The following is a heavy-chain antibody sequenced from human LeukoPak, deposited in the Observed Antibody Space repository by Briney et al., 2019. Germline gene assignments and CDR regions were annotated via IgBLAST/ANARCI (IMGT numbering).Heavy chain of an antibody. V-gene: IGHV4-34*01. CDR2: INHSGST. D-gene: IGHD3-10*01. CDR1: GGSFSGYY. CDR3: ARVHGSGSYYGGWFDP. J-gene: IGHJ5*02. Sequence: SETLSLTCAVYGGSFSGYYWSWIRQPPGKGLEWIGEINHSGSTNYNPSLKSRVTISVDTSKNQFSLKLSSVTAADTAVYYCARVHGSGSYYGGWFDPWGQGTLVTVSS.